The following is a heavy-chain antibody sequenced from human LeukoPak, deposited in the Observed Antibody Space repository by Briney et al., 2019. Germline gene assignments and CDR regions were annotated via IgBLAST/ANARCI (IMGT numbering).Heavy chain of an antibody. D-gene: IGHD5-12*01. CDR3: AINGGGDSGYGNFDY. Sequence: AGRSLRLSCAVSGFTFDDYAMHWVRQVPGKGLEWVSGINWNSDSIGYADSVKGRFTTSRDNAKNSLYLQMNSLRAEDTAFYYCAINGGGDSGYGNFDYWGQGTLVTVPS. CDR2: INWNSDSI. CDR1: GFTFDDYA. V-gene: IGHV3-9*01. J-gene: IGHJ4*02.